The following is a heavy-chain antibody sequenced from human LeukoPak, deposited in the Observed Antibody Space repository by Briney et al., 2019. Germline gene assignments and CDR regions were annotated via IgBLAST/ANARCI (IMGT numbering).Heavy chain of an antibody. V-gene: IGHV3-30*02. D-gene: IGHD3-22*01. J-gene: IGHJ4*02. CDR2: IRYDGSNK. CDR3: AKEDYYDSSGYVDY. CDR1: ACTFSSYG. Sequence: GGSLRLSCAASACTFSSYGMHWVRQAPGKGLEWVAFIRYDGSNKYYADSVKGRFTISRDNSKNTLYLQMNSLRAEDTAVYYCAKEDYYDSSGYVDYWGQGTLVTVSS.